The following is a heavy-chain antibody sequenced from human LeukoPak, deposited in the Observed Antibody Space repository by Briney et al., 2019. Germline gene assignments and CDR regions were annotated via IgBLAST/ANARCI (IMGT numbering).Heavy chain of an antibody. J-gene: IGHJ6*02. CDR2: MSPNSGDT. V-gene: IGHV1-8*01. CDR3: ARVESYGSGSYYYGMDV. Sequence: ASVKVSCKASGYTFTSYDFNWVRQATGQRPEWMGWMSPNSGDTGYAQKFQDRVTMTRNTSISTAYMELSSLRSDDTAVYYCARVESYGSGSYYYGMDVWGQGTTVTVSS. D-gene: IGHD3-10*01. CDR1: GYTFTSYD.